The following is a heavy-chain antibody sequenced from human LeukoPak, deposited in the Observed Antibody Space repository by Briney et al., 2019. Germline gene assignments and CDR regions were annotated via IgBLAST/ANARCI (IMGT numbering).Heavy chain of an antibody. CDR1: GGSNRSSSYY. D-gene: IGHD6-19*01. CDR3: ARTKPSSGWYHYFDY. CDR2: IYYSGST. J-gene: IGHJ4*02. Sequence: SETLSLTCTVSGGSNRSSSYYWGWIRQPPGKGLEWIGSIYYSGSTYYNPSLKSRVTISVDTSKNQFSLKLSSVTAADTAVYYCARTKPSSGWYHYFDYWGQGTLVTVSS. V-gene: IGHV4-39*01.